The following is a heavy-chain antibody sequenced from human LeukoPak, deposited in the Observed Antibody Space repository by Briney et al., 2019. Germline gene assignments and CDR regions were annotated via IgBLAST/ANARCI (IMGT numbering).Heavy chain of an antibody. CDR1: GGTFSSYA. CDR2: INTNTGNP. D-gene: IGHD6-19*01. Sequence: ASVKVSCKASGGTFSSYAISWVRQAPGQGLEWMGWINTNTGNPTYAQGFTGRFVFSLDTSVSTAYLQISSLKAEDTAVYYCARETAVAGHWYFDYWGQGTLVTVSS. V-gene: IGHV7-4-1*02. J-gene: IGHJ4*02. CDR3: ARETAVAGHWYFDY.